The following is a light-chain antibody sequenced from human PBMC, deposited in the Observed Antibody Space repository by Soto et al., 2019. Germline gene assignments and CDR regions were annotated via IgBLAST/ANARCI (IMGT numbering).Light chain of an antibody. CDR2: GTS. Sequence: EIVLSQSPGTLSSSPGERITLSCRASHSFSSSLLAWYQQKPGQAPRLLIYGTSTRATGIPDRFSGSGSSTDFTLTISRLEPEDFAVYYCQQYNNWPPYTFGQGTKLEIK. CDR3: QQYNNWPPYT. V-gene: IGKV3-20*01. CDR1: HSFSSSL. J-gene: IGKJ2*01.